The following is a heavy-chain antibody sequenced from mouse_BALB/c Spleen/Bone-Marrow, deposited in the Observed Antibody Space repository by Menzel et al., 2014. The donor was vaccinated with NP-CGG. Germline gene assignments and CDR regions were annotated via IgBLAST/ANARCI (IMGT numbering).Heavy chain of an antibody. CDR2: IEPSDSYT. V-gene: IGHV1-69*02. D-gene: IGHD1-1*01. CDR3: ARGRTTVVSDY. CDR1: GYTFTNYW. Sequence: VHLVESGAEVVKPGASVKVSCKASGYTFTNYWMQWVKQRPGQGLEWIGEIEPSDSYTNYNQDFKGKATLTVDKSSSTAYMQLSSLTSEDSAVYYCARGRTTVVSDYWGQGTSLTVSS. J-gene: IGHJ2*02.